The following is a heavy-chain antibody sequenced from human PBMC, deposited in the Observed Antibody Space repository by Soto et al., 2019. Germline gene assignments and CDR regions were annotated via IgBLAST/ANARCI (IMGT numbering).Heavy chain of an antibody. J-gene: IGHJ5*02. Sequence: PSETLSLTCTVSGGSISSYYWTWIRQPPGKGLEWIGYIYNTGITSYNPSLKSRVTMSVDTSKNQFSLRLTSVTAADTAVYYCARRIQLYLGLDPWGQGTLVTVSS. V-gene: IGHV4-59*01. D-gene: IGHD5-18*01. CDR3: ARRIQLYLGLDP. CDR2: IYNTGIT. CDR1: GGSISSYY.